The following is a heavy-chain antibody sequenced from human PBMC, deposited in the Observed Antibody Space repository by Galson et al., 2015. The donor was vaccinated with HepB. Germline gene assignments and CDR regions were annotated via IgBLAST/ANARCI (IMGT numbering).Heavy chain of an antibody. Sequence: SLRLSCAASGFTFSSYGMHWVRQAPGKGLEWAAFIRYDGSNKYYADSVKGRLTISRDNSKNTLYLQMNSLRAEDTAVYYCAKDQSFDPWGQGTLVTVSS. CDR2: IRYDGSNK. CDR3: AKDQSFDP. CDR1: GFTFSSYG. J-gene: IGHJ5*02. V-gene: IGHV3-30*02.